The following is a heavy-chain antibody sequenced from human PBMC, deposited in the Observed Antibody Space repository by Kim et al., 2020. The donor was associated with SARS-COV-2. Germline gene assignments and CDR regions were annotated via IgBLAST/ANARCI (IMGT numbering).Heavy chain of an antibody. CDR1: GYSISSGYY. CDR3: ARVVNEYSSPIDY. Sequence: SETLSLTCTVSGYSISSGYYWGWIRQPPGKGLEWIGSIYHSGSTYYNPSLKSRVTISVDTSKNQFSLKLSSVTAADTAVYYCARVVNEYSSPIDYWGQGTLVTVSS. CDR2: IYHSGST. V-gene: IGHV4-38-2*02. D-gene: IGHD6-6*01. J-gene: IGHJ4*02.